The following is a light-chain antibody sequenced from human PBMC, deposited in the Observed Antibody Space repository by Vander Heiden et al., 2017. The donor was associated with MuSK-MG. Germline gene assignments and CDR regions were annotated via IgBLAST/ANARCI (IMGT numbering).Light chain of an antibody. J-gene: IGKJ1*01. CDR2: GAS. V-gene: IGKV3-15*01. CDR1: ESVTSS. Sequence: EIVLTQSPGTLSLSPGERATLSCRASESVTSSVAWYQQKPGQAPRLLIFGASTRANGIPVRFSGTGSGTEFTLTIISLQSEDFAVYYWHQDHYLWTFGQGTTVEIK. CDR3: HQDHYLWT.